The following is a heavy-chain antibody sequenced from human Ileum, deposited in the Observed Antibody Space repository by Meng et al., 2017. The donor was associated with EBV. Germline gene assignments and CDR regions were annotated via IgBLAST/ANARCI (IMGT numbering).Heavy chain of an antibody. V-gene: IGHV1-18*01. CDR1: GYTFSNYG. CDR3: ARAGNGGSYYFTY. D-gene: IGHD1-26*01. J-gene: IGHJ4*02. Sequence: QIQWVQAGAEVKKPGDSVKVSCKASGYTFSNYGISWLRQAPGQGLEWMGWISAYNGNTNYAQNLQGRVTMTTDTSTGTAYMEVRSLRSDDTAVYYCARAGNGGSYYFTYWGQGTLVTVSS. CDR2: ISAYNGNT.